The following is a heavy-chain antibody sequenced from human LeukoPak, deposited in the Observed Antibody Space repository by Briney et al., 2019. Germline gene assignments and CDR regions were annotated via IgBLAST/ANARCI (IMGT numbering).Heavy chain of an antibody. J-gene: IGHJ4*02. Sequence: PGGSLRLSCAASGFTFSSYEMSWVRQAPGKGLEWVSYISSSGSTIYYTDSVKGRFTISRDNAKNSLYLQMNSLRAEDTAVYYCARGYSGSYYDYWGQGTLVTVSS. CDR1: GFTFSSYE. V-gene: IGHV3-48*03. CDR3: ARGYSGSYYDY. CDR2: ISSSGSTI. D-gene: IGHD1-26*01.